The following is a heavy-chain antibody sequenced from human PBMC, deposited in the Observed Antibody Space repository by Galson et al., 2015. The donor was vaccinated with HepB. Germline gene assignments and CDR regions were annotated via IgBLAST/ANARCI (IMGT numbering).Heavy chain of an antibody. Sequence: SLRLSCAASGFTFSRYAMHWVRQAPGKGLEWVALISYDGSNKGYADSVKGRFTISRDKSKNTLYLQMNSLRAEDTAVYYCVKDDSSGYSSYFDYWGQGTLVTVSS. CDR2: ISYDGSNK. CDR1: GFTFSRYA. V-gene: IGHV3-30-3*02. CDR3: VKDDSSGYSSYFDY. D-gene: IGHD3-22*01. J-gene: IGHJ4*02.